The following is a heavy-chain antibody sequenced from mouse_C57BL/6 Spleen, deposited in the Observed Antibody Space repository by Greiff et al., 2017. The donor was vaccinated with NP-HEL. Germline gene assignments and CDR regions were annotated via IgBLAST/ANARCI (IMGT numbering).Heavy chain of an antibody. Sequence: QVQLKQSGAELVKPGASVKISCKASGYAFSSYWMNWVKQRPGKGLEWIGQIYPGDGDTNYNGKFKGKATLTADKSSSTAYMQLSSLTSEESAVYFCAKGELGRYFDYWGQGTTLTVSS. V-gene: IGHV1-80*01. CDR2: IYPGDGDT. CDR3: AKGELGRYFDY. J-gene: IGHJ2*01. CDR1: GYAFSSYW. D-gene: IGHD4-1*01.